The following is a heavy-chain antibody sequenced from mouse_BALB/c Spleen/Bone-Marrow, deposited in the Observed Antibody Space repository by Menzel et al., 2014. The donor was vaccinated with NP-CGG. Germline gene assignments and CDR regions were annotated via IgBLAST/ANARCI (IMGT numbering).Heavy chain of an antibody. CDR1: GYTFTSYW. J-gene: IGHJ4*01. CDR3: ARGNPLYAMDY. V-gene: IGHV1-7*01. D-gene: IGHD2-1*01. CDR2: INPSTGYT. Sequence: VQLQQSGAELAKPGASVKMSCKASGYTFTSYWMHWVKPRPGQGXEWIGYINPSTGYTDYNQKSNDKATLTADKSSSTAYMQLSSLTSKDSAVYYCARGNPLYAMDYWGQGTSVTVSS.